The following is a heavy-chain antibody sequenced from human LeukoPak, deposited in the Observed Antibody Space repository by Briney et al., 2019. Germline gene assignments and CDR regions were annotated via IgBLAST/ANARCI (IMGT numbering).Heavy chain of an antibody. J-gene: IGHJ4*02. V-gene: IGHV3-48*03. CDR2: ISSSGSTI. CDR3: ARQRPGYSPR. CDR1: GFTFSSYE. Sequence: PGGSLRLSCAASGFTFSSYEMNWVRQAPGKGLEWVSYISSSGSTIYYADSVKGRFTISRDNAKNSLYLQMNSLRAEDTAAYYCARQRPGYSPRWGQGTLVTVSS. D-gene: IGHD6-13*01.